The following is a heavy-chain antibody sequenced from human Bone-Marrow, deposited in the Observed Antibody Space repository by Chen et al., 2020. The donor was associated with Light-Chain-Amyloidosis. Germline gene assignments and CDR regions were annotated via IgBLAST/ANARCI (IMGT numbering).Heavy chain of an antibody. D-gene: IGHD5-12*01. J-gene: IGHJ4*02. V-gene: IGHV5-51*01. Sequence: EVQLEQSGPEVNKPGASLKTSCKGSGYTFPNYWIGWVRQMPGKGLEWMGVIYPDDSDARYSPSFEGQVTISADKSITTAYLQWRSLKASDTAMYYCARRRDGYNFDYWGQGTLVTVSS. CDR1: GYTFPNYW. CDR3: ARRRDGYNFDY. CDR2: IYPDDSDA.